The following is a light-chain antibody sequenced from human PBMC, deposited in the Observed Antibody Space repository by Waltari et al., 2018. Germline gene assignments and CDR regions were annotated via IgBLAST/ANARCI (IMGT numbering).Light chain of an antibody. Sequence: ATQLPQSPSPLSAPVGARVTTTCRARHGIRNNLDGYPQTPGKAPKLRIYASSNLQRGVPPRFRGSGSGTDVTLTISSLQPEDFATYYCLQDYNYPLTFGGGTKVEIK. CDR1: HGIRNN. CDR3: LQDYNYPLT. J-gene: IGKJ4*01. V-gene: IGKV1-6*01. CDR2: ASS.